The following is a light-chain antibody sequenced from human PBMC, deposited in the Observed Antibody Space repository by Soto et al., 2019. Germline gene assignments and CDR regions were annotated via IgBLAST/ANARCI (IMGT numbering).Light chain of an antibody. Sequence: EIVMTQSPATLSVSPGERATLSCRASQSVSSDLAWYQQKPGQAPRLLIYDASNRATGIPARFSGSGSGTDFTLTISSLEPEDFAVYYCQQRSNWRTFGQGTLLEIK. CDR2: DAS. J-gene: IGKJ5*01. V-gene: IGKV3-11*01. CDR3: QQRSNWRT. CDR1: QSVSSD.